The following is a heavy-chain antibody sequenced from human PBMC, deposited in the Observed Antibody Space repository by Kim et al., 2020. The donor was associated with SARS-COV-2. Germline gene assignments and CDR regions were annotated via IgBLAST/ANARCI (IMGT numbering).Heavy chain of an antibody. V-gene: IGHV1-58*01. D-gene: IGHD3-9*01. CDR2: IVVGSGNT. J-gene: IGHJ6*02. Sequence: SVKVSCKASGFTFTSSAVQWVRQARGQRLEWIGWIVVGSGNTNYAQKFQERVTITRDMSTSTAYMELSSLRSEDTAVYYCAADILVLYDILTGYPTGMDVWGQGTTVTVSS. CDR1: GFTFTSSA. CDR3: AADILVLYDILTGYPTGMDV.